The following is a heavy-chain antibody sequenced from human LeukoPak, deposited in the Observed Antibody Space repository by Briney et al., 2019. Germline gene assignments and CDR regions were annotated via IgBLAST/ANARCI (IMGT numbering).Heavy chain of an antibody. CDR1: GGTISNYY. CDR3: ATNPYYDILTGPDAFDI. J-gene: IGHJ3*02. V-gene: IGHV4-59*06. CDR2: IYYSGST. Sequence: SETLSLTCTVSGGTISNYYWNWIRQHPGKGLEWIGYIYYSGSTYYNPSLKSRVTISVDTSKNQFSLKLSSVTAADTAVYYCATNPYYDILTGPDAFDIWGQGTMVTVSS. D-gene: IGHD3-9*01.